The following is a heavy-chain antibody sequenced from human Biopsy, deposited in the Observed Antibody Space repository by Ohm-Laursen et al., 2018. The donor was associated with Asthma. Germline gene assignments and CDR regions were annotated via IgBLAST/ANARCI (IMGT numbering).Heavy chain of an antibody. J-gene: IGHJ6*02. D-gene: IGHD3-3*01. V-gene: IGHV4-34*01. CDR2: SDHRGNT. CDR3: AGGPEWSGLDI. Sequence: PSDTLSLTCSMYGLSSSAYYWTWIRQTPGKGLEWIGESDHRGNTNTNATLKSRVTISKAKSANEFSLKMKSVTAADTAIYYCAGGPEWSGLDIWGQGTTVTVSS. CDR1: GLSSSAYY.